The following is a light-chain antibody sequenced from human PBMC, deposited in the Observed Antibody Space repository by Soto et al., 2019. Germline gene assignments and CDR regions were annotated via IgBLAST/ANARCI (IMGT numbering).Light chain of an antibody. CDR3: QQYDNLPPYT. CDR2: DAS. V-gene: IGKV1-33*01. CDR1: QDISNS. J-gene: IGKJ2*01. Sequence: DIQMPQSPSSLSASVGDRVTITCQASQDISNSLNWYQQKPGKAPKLQIYDASNLETGVPSRFSGSGSGTEFTFTISSLQPEDIATYYCQQYDNLPPYTFGQGTKLEIK.